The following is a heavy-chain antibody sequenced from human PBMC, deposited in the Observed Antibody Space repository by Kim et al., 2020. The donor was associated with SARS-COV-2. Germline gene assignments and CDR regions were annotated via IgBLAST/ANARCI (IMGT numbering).Heavy chain of an antibody. CDR2: ISAYNGNT. J-gene: IGHJ5*02. Sequence: ASVKVSCKASGYTFTSYGISWVRQAPGQGLEWMGWISAYNGNTNYAQKLQGRVTMTTDTSTSTAYMELRSLRSDDTAVYYCARGALLLWFREFPWVTRKTGYNWFDPWGQGTLVTVSS. D-gene: IGHD3-10*01. V-gene: IGHV1-18*01. CDR3: ARGALLLWFREFPWVTRKTGYNWFDP. CDR1: GYTFTSYG.